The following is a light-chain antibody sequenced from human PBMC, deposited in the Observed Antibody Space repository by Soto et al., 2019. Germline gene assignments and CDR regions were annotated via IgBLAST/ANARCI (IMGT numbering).Light chain of an antibody. CDR1: QSLTMW. CDR3: QHWTDYSWT. CDR2: KTS. J-gene: IGKJ1*01. Sequence: DIHMTQSPSTLSASVGDRVTITCRVSQSLTMWLAGYQQKPGKAPNLLIYKTSSLESGVPSRFSGSGSGTEFTLTISSLQPDDFATYYCQHWTDYSWTFGQGTKVEVK. V-gene: IGKV1-5*03.